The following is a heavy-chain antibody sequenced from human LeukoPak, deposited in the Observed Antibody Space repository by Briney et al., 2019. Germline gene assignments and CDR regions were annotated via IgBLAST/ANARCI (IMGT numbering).Heavy chain of an antibody. CDR2: ISYDGSNK. J-gene: IGHJ3*02. Sequence: GGSLRLSCAASGFTFSSYGMHWVRQAPGKGLEWVAVISYDGSNKYYADSVKGRFTISRDNSKNTLYLQMNSLRAEDTAVYYCAKDYGTGGYYDILTAPLGAFDIWGQGTMVTVSS. CDR1: GFTFSSYG. D-gene: IGHD3-9*01. V-gene: IGHV3-30*18. CDR3: AKDYGTGGYYDILTAPLGAFDI.